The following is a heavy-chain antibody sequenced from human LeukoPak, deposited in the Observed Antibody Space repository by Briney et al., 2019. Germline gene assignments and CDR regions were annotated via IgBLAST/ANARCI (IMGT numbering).Heavy chain of an antibody. CDR2: ISYGDGGT. Sequence: PGGSLRLSCETSGFTFSNYAMSWVRQAPGRGLEWVSGISYGDGGTYYADSVKGRFTISRDNSKNTLSLQMNSLRAEDTALYFCVTKGGQPMPAPRVFTFDYWGRGTLVTVSS. D-gene: IGHD2-2*01. V-gene: IGHV3-23*01. CDR3: VTKGGQPMPAPRVFTFDY. J-gene: IGHJ4*02. CDR1: GFTFSNYA.